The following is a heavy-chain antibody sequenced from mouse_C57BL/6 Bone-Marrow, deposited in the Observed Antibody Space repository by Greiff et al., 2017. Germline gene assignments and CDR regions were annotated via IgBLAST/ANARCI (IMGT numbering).Heavy chain of an antibody. CDR1: GYTFTSYG. Sequence: QVQLQQSGAELARPGASVTLSCKASGYTFTSYGISWVQQRTGQGLAWIGEIYPRSGNTYYNAKFKGKATLTADKSSSTAYMELRSLTSEDSAVYFCARPITTVVATPFAYWGQGTLVTVSA. D-gene: IGHD1-1*01. V-gene: IGHV1-81*01. CDR2: IYPRSGNT. J-gene: IGHJ3*01. CDR3: ARPITTVVATPFAY.